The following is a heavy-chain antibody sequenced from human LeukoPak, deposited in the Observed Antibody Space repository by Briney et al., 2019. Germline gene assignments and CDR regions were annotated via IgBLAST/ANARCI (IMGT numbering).Heavy chain of an antibody. J-gene: IGHJ1*01. Sequence: PSETLSLTCTVSGGSISSSSYYWGWIRQPPGKGLEWIGSIYYSGSTYYNPSLKSRVTISVDTSKNQFSLKLSSVTAADTAVYYCARTTSSSWYSEYFQHWGQGTLVTVSS. CDR3: ARTTSSSWYSEYFQH. V-gene: IGHV4-39*07. D-gene: IGHD6-13*01. CDR1: GGSISSSSYY. CDR2: IYYSGST.